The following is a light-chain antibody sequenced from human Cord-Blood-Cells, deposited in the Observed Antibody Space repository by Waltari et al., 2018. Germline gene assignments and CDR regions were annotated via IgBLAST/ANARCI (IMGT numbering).Light chain of an antibody. CDR3: QAWDSSTVV. J-gene: IGLJ2*01. Sequence: SYELTQPPSVSVSPGQTASITCSGDKLGDKYACWYQQKPGQSPVLVIYQDSERPSGIPGRFSGSNSGNTGTLTISGTQAMDEADYYCQAWDSSTVVFGGGTKLTVL. CDR2: QDS. CDR1: KLGDKY. V-gene: IGLV3-1*01.